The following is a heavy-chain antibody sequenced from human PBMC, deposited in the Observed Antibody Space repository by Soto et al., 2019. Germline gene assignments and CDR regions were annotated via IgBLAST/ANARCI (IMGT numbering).Heavy chain of an antibody. CDR1: GFTFSDYY. J-gene: IGHJ4*02. CDR2: ISSSGSTI. V-gene: IGHV3-11*01. D-gene: IGHD3-16*02. CDR3: ARDPLSRLGELSSKPYDY. Sequence: GGSLRLSCAASGFTFSDYYMSWIRQAPGKGLEWVSYISSSGSTIYYADSVKGRFTISRDNAKNSLYLQMNSLRAEDTAVYYCARDPLSRLGELSSKPYDYWGQGTLVTVSS.